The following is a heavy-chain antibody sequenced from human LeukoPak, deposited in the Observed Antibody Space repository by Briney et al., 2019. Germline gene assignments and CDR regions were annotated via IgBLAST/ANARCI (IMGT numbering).Heavy chain of an antibody. Sequence: ASVKVSCKASGYTFTSYAMHWVRQAPGQSLEWMGWINAGNGNTKYSQKFQGRVTMTTDTSTSTAYMELRSLRSDDTAVYYCARDGYYYDSSGYYQNDYWGQGTLVTVSS. CDR1: GYTFTSYA. D-gene: IGHD3-22*01. CDR2: INAGNGNT. CDR3: ARDGYYYDSSGYYQNDY. J-gene: IGHJ4*02. V-gene: IGHV1-3*01.